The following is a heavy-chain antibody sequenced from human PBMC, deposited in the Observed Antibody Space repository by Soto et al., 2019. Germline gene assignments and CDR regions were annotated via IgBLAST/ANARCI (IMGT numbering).Heavy chain of an antibody. CDR2: ISSSGGNI. CDR1: GFTFSSYA. J-gene: IGHJ4*02. D-gene: IGHD3-10*01. CDR3: AREYAPGSPNYDY. V-gene: IGHV3-23*01. Sequence: GGSLRLSCAASGFTFSSYAMSWVRQAPGKGLEWVSAISSSGGNIYYADSVKGRFTISRDNSKSTLYLQMNSLRAEDTALYYCAREYAPGSPNYDYCGLGTRVTVSS.